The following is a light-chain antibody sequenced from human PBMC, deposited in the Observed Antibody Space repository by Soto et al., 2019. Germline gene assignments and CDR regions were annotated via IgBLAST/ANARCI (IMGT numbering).Light chain of an antibody. V-gene: IGLV1-47*01. J-gene: IGLJ2*01. CDR1: SSNIGSNY. CDR3: AAWGDSLSGVV. Sequence: QSVLTQPPSASGTPGQRVTIACSGSSSNIGSNYVYWYQQLPGTAPKLLIYRNNQRPSGVPDRFSGSKSGTSASLAISGLRSEDEADYYCAAWGDSLSGVVFGGGAKLTVL. CDR2: RNN.